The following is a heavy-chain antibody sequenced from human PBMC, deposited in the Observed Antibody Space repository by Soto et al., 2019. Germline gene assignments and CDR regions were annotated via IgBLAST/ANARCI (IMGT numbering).Heavy chain of an antibody. CDR1: GFTFSSYA. D-gene: IGHD6-13*01. CDR3: AKLGDSSSWYLYYFDY. Sequence: GGSLRLSCAASGFTFSSYAMSWVRQAPGKGLEWVSAIRGRGGSTYYADSVKGRFTISRDNSKNTLYLQMNSLRAEDTAVYYCAKLGDSSSWYLYYFDYWGQGTLVTVSS. CDR2: IRGRGGST. V-gene: IGHV3-23*01. J-gene: IGHJ4*02.